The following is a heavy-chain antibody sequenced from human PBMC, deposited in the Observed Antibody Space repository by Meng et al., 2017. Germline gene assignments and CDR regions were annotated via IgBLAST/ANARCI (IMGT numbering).Heavy chain of an antibody. J-gene: IGHJ4*02. CDR3: ARDEDISAAGKLFGDY. CDR1: GYTFAAYW. D-gene: IGHD6-13*01. Sequence: QVQLVQAGPEVKKPGASVKLSCKPPGYTFAAYWIHWLRQAPGQGLEWMGRIDPNNDHTQYAQNFQGRVTMTSDTSISTVYMELNGLRSDDTAVYYCARDEDISAAGKLFGDYWGQGTLVTVSS. CDR2: IDPNNDHT. V-gene: IGHV1-2*06.